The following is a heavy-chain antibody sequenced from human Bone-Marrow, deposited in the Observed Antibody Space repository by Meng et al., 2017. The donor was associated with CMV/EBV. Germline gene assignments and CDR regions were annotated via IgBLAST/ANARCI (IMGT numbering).Heavy chain of an antibody. V-gene: IGHV3-48*04. D-gene: IGHD3-3*01. Sequence: LSLTCAASGFTFSGYGMHWVRQAPGKGLEWVSYISSSSSTIYYADSVKGRFTISRDNAKNSLYLQMNSLRAEDTAVYYCASSKGFWSGFEDYFDYWGQGTLVTVSS. CDR2: ISSSSSTI. CDR1: GFTFSGYG. J-gene: IGHJ4*02. CDR3: ASSKGFWSGFEDYFDY.